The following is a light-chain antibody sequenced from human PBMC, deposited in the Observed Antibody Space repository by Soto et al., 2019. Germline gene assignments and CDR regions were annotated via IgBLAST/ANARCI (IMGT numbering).Light chain of an antibody. Sequence: QSVLAQPPSVSGAPGQKVTISCTGSSSNIGAGYDLHWYQQLPGTAPKLLLYGNSNRPSGVPDRFSGSKSGTSASLAITGLQAEDEADYYCQSYDSSLSAYVFGIGTKVTVL. CDR3: QSYDSSLSAYV. V-gene: IGLV1-40*01. J-gene: IGLJ1*01. CDR1: SSNIGAGYD. CDR2: GNS.